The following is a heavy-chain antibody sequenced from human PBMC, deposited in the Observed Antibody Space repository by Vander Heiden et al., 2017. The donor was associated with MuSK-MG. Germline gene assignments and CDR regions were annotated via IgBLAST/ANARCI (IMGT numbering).Heavy chain of an antibody. CDR2: INPNSGGT. Sequence: QVQLVQSGAEVKKPGASVKVSCKASGYTFTGYYMHWVRQAPGKGLEWMGWINPNSGGTNYAQKFQGRVTMTRDTSIRTAYMELSRLRSDDTAVYYCARDTALRSGQLLDIAFDIWGQGTMVTVSS. CDR1: GYTFTGYY. V-gene: IGHV1-2*02. D-gene: IGHD2-2*01. CDR3: ARDTALRSGQLLDIAFDI. J-gene: IGHJ3*02.